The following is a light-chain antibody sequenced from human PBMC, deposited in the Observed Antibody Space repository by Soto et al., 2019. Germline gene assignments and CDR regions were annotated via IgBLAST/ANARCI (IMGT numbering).Light chain of an antibody. CDR3: SSYSRRSTYV. J-gene: IGLJ1*01. CDR1: SSDVGGYNY. V-gene: IGLV2-14*03. CDR2: DVS. Sequence: QSVLTQPASVSGSPGQSLTISCTGTSSDVGGYNYVSWYQQHPGKAPKLIIYDVSYLPSGVSNRFSGSKSGNTASLTISGLQAEDEADYFCSSYSRRSTYVFGTGTKFTVL.